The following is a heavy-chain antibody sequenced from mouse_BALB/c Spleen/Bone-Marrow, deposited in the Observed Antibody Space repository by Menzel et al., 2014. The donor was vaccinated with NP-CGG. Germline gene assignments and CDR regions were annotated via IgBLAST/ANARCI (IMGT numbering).Heavy chain of an antibody. CDR1: GYTFTEYT. CDR2: INPNIGGT. V-gene: IGHV1-18*01. J-gene: IGHJ3*01. CDR3: ARGRFAY. Sequence: EVQLQQSGPELVKPGASVKISCKTSGYTFTEYTIHWVKQSHGKSLEWIGNINPNIGGTTYNQKFKGKATLTVDMSSSTAYMDLRSLTSGDSAVYYCARGRFAYWGQGTLVTVSA.